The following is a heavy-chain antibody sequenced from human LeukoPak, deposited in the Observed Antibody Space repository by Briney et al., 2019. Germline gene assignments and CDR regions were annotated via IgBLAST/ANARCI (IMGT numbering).Heavy chain of an antibody. D-gene: IGHD3-16*02. CDR2: IYYSGST. J-gene: IGHJ4*02. CDR3: ARAQNDYVWGSYRYEFYYFDY. CDR1: GVSISSSSYY. V-gene: IGHV4-39*01. Sequence: SETLSLTCTVSGVSISSSSYYWGWIRHPPGKGLEWMGSIYYSGSTYYYPSLKSRVTISVDTSKNQFSLKLSSVTAADTAVYYCARAQNDYVWGSYRYEFYYFDYWGQGTLVTVSS.